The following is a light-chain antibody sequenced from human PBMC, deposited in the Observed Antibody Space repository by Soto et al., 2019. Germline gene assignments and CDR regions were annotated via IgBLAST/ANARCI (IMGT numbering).Light chain of an antibody. CDR3: HQYGSSPYT. CDR1: RRVSSSF. V-gene: IGKV3-20*01. J-gene: IGKJ2*01. CDR2: GAS. Sequence: EIVLTQSPGTLSLSPGEGATLSCRASRRVSSSFLAGYQQKPGQAPRLLIYGASSRATGIPDRFSGSGSGTDFTLTISRLEPEDFAVYYCHQYGSSPYTFGQGTKLGIK.